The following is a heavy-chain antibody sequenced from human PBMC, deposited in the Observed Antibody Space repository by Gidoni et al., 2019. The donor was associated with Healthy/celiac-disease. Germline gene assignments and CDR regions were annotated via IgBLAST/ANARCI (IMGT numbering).Heavy chain of an antibody. V-gene: IGHV3-33*01. CDR3: ARAPDKYSSSERLSYYYYGMDV. CDR1: RFTFSSHG. CDR2: ICYDGSNK. Sequence: QVQLVESGGGVVTPGRSLSISCAATRFTFSSHGMHRVRQAPGKGLEWVAVICYDGSNKYYADSVKGRFTISRDNSKNTLYLQMNSLRAEDTAVYYCARAPDKYSSSERLSYYYYGMDVWGQGTTVTVSS. J-gene: IGHJ6*02. D-gene: IGHD6-6*01.